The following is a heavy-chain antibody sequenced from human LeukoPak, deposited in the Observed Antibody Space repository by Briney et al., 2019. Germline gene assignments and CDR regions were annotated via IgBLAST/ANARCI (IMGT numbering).Heavy chain of an antibody. CDR1: GGTFSSYA. D-gene: IGHD3-10*01. V-gene: IGHV1-69*05. Sequence: SVKVSCEASGGTFSSYAISWVRQAPGQGLELMGRIIPIFGTANYAQKFQGRVTITTDESTSTAYMELSSLRSEDTAVYYCAAGTIPTYGSGSYSYFDYWGQGTLVTVSS. CDR2: IIPIFGTA. CDR3: AAGTIPTYGSGSYSYFDY. J-gene: IGHJ4*02.